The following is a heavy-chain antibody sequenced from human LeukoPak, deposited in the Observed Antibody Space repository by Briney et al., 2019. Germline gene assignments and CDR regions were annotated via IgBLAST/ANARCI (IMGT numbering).Heavy chain of an antibody. CDR2: ISYDGSNK. CDR1: GFTFSSYA. Sequence: GGSLRLSCAASGFTFSSYAMHWVRQAPGKGLEWVAVISYDGSNKYYADSVKGRFTISRDNSKNTLYLQMNSLRAEDTAVYYCAKMVVWFGDLFDYWGQGTLVTVSS. CDR3: AKMVVWFGDLFDY. D-gene: IGHD3-10*01. V-gene: IGHV3-30*04. J-gene: IGHJ4*02.